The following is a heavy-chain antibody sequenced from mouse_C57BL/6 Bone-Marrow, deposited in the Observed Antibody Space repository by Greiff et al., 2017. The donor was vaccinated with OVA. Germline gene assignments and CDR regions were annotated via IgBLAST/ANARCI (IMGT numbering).Heavy chain of an antibody. J-gene: IGHJ1*03. CDR3: ARRGFDWYFDV. CDR2: IDPSDSET. CDR1: GYTFTSYW. V-gene: IGHV1-52*01. Sequence: VQLQQPGAELVRPGSSVKLSCKASGYTFTSYWMHWVKQRPIQGLEWIGNIDPSDSETNYNQKFKDKATLTVDKSSSTAYMQLSSLTSEDSAVYYCARRGFDWYFDVWGTGTTVTVSS.